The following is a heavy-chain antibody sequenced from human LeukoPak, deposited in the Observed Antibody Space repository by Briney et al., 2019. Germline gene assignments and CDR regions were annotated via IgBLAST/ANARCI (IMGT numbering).Heavy chain of an antibody. V-gene: IGHV1-2*02. CDR1: GYTFTGYY. CDR3: ARARLVGRGGYDPLYY. D-gene: IGHD5-12*01. J-gene: IGHJ4*02. Sequence: AASVKVSCKASGYTFTGYYMHWVRQAPGQGLEWMGWINPNSGGTNYAQKFQGRVTMTRDTSISTAYMELSRLRSDDTAVYYCARARLVGRGGYDPLYYWGQGTLVTVSS. CDR2: INPNSGGT.